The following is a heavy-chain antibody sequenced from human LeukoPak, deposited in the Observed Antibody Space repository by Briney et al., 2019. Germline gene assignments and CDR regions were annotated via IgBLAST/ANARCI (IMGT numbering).Heavy chain of an antibody. CDR3: ARDQDTSGYEGAFDI. CDR1: GLTFSDYY. V-gene: IGHV3-11*04. Sequence: PGGSLRLSCAASGLTFSDYYMGWIRQAPGKGLEWVSYITESGSVIYYADSVRGRFTISRDNAKNTLYLQMKSLRAEDTAVYYCARDQDTSGYEGAFDIWGPGTMVTVSS. J-gene: IGHJ3*02. CDR2: ITESGSVI. D-gene: IGHD3-22*01.